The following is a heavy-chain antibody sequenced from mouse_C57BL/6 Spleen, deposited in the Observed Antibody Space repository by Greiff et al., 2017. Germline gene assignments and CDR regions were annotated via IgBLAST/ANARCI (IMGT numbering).Heavy chain of an antibody. CDR1: GYTFTEYT. Sequence: VQGVESGAELVKPGASVQLSCKASGYTFTEYTIHWVKQRSGQGLEWIGWFYPGSGSIKYNEKFKDKATLTADKSSSTVYMELSRLTSEDSAVYFCARHPYYYGSKGYFDYWGQGTTLTVSS. CDR3: ARHPYYYGSKGYFDY. V-gene: IGHV1-62-2*01. CDR2: FYPGSGSI. D-gene: IGHD1-1*01. J-gene: IGHJ2*01.